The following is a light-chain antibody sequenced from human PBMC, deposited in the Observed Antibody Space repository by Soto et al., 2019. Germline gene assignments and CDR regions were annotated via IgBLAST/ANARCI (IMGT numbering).Light chain of an antibody. CDR3: QQSYSTPNT. Sequence: DIQMTQSPSSLSASVGDRITITCRASQSISRYLNWYQHKPGKAPKLLINAASSLERGVPSRFSGSGSGTDFTLTISSLQPEDFATYYCQQSYSTPNTFGQGTKVDSK. CDR2: AAS. V-gene: IGKV1-39*01. CDR1: QSISRY. J-gene: IGKJ1*01.